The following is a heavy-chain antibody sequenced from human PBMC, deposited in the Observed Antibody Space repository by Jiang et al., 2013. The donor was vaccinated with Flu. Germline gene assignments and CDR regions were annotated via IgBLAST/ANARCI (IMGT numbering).Heavy chain of an antibody. J-gene: IGHJ5*02. CDR3: ARAVVVAATFAP. V-gene: IGHV1-8*01. CDR2: MNPNSGNT. CDR1: TSYD. D-gene: IGHD2-15*01. Sequence: TSYDINWVRQATGQGLEWMGWMNPNSGNTGYAQKFQGRVTMTRNTSISTAYMELSSLRSEDTAVYYCARAVVVAATFAPWGQGTLVTVSS.